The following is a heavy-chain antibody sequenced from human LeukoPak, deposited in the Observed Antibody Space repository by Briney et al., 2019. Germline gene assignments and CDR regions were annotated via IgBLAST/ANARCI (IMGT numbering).Heavy chain of an antibody. CDR2: FDPKDGDT. D-gene: IGHD2-21*02. J-gene: IGHJ4*02. V-gene: IGHV1-24*01. CDR3: ATCAGYGERVTFDY. Sequence: GASVTVSCKVSGYTLTELSVHWVRQAPGKGLEWMGNFDPKDGDTIYAQKFQGRVTMTEDTSTDTAYMELSSLRSEDTAVYYCATCAGYGERVTFDYWSQGTLVTVSS. CDR1: GYTLTELS.